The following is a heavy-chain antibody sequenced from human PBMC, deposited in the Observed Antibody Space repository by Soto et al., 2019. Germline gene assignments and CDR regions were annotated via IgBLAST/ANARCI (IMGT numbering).Heavy chain of an antibody. V-gene: IGHV2-5*02. Sequence: QITLKESGPTLVKPTQTLTLTCTFSGFSLSRTRVAVGWVRQPPGKALEWLALIYWDDDKRYSPFLKSRLTITKDTSKSQVVLTMTNMDPVDTATYYCAHSVVAGLGYYFDYWGQGTLVTVSS. CDR3: AHSVVAGLGYYFDY. CDR1: GFSLSRTRVA. CDR2: IYWDDDK. D-gene: IGHD6-19*01. J-gene: IGHJ4*02.